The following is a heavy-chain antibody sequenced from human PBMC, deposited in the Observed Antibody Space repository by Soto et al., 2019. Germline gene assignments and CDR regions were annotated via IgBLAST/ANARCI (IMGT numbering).Heavy chain of an antibody. Sequence: PSETLSLTCAVYGGSFSGYYWTWIRQPPGKGLEWIGNINYSGSTYYNPSLQSRLTISVDTSNNQFSLRLSSVTAADTAVYYCAKLAGYCSGTSCYGHYAMDVWVQGTTVTVSS. D-gene: IGHD2-2*01. J-gene: IGHJ6*02. V-gene: IGHV4-34*01. CDR1: GGSFSGYY. CDR2: INYSGST. CDR3: AKLAGYCSGTSCYGHYAMDV.